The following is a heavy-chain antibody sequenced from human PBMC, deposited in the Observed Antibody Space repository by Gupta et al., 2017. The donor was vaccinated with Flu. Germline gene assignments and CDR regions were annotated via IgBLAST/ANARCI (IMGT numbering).Heavy chain of an antibody. CDR3: VRSAPVLRIINYYYYGLDV. J-gene: IGHJ6*02. CDR1: GGSISGYY. Sequence: QVQLQESGPGLVKPSETLSLTCTVSGGSISGYYWTWIRQPPGKGLEWIGYTYYSGNTNYNPSLKSRVTISVDTSKNQFSLKVSSVTAADTAVYYCVRSAPVLRIINYYYYGLDVWGQGTTVTVSS. D-gene: IGHD2/OR15-2a*01. V-gene: IGHV4-59*08. CDR2: TYYSGNT.